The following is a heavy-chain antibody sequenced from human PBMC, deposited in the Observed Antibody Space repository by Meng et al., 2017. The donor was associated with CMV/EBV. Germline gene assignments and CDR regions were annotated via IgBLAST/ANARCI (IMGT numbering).Heavy chain of an antibody. CDR3: ARALCGGDCYSYYYYYGMDV. Sequence: GESLKISCAASGFTFSSYDMHWVRQATGKGLEWVSAIGTAGDTYYPGSVKGRFTISRENAKNSLYLQMNSLRAGDTAVYYCARALCGGDCYSYYYYYGMDVWGQGTTVTVSS. CDR1: GFTFSSYD. CDR2: IGTAGDT. V-gene: IGHV3-13*01. D-gene: IGHD2-21*01. J-gene: IGHJ6*02.